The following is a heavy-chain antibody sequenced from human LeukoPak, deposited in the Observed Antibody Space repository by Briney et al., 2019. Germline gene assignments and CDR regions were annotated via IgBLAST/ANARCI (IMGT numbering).Heavy chain of an antibody. D-gene: IGHD2-2*01. J-gene: IGHJ5*02. CDR1: GYTFTSYY. CDR2: INPSGGST. Sequence: ASVKVSCKASGYTFTSYYMHWVRHAPGQGLEWMGIINPSGGSTSYAQKCQGRVTMTRDTSTSTVYMELSSLRSDDTAVYYCAREGLNCSSTSCQGTRNWFDPWGQGTLVTVSS. V-gene: IGHV1-46*01. CDR3: AREGLNCSSTSCQGTRNWFDP.